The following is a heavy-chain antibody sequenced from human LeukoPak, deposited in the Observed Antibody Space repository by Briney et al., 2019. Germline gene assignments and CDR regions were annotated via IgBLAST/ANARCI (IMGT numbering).Heavy chain of an antibody. CDR3: ARDLKQLQLHPPTLDY. V-gene: IGHV1-18*01. D-gene: IGHD2-2*01. CDR2: INPYHGKT. Sequence: ASVKVSCKASGYNFITYGFSWVRQAPGQGLEWMGWINPYHGKTKYAQKFQGRVTMTTDTSTNTAHMELRSLRSEDTAVYYCARDLKQLQLHPPTLDYWGQGTLVTVSS. CDR1: GYNFITYG. J-gene: IGHJ4*02.